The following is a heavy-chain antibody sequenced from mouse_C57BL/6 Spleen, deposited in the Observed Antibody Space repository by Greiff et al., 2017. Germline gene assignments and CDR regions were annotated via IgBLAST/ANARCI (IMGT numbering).Heavy chain of an antibody. CDR1: GYTFTSYW. J-gene: IGHJ2*01. CDR2: IDPNSGGT. D-gene: IGHD3-1*01. CDR3: ARAVEGLYYFDY. V-gene: IGHV1-72*01. Sequence: VQLVESGAELVKPGASVKLSCKASGYTFTSYWMHWVKQRPGRGLEWIGRIDPNSGGTKYNEKFKSKATLTVDKPSSTAYMQLSSLTSEDSAVYYGARAVEGLYYFDYWGQGTTLTVSP.